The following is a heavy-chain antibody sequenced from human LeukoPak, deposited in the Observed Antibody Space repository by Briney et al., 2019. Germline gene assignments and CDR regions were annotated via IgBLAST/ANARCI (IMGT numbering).Heavy chain of an antibody. CDR1: GYTFTSYG. Sequence: ASVKVSCKASGYTFTSYGISWVRQAPGQGLEWMGWISAYNGNTNYAQKLQGRVTMTTDTSTSTAYMELRSLRSYDTAVYYCARSFYDSSGPQLDCWGQGTLVTVSS. CDR3: ARSFYDSSGPQLDC. J-gene: IGHJ4*02. D-gene: IGHD3-22*01. CDR2: ISAYNGNT. V-gene: IGHV1-18*01.